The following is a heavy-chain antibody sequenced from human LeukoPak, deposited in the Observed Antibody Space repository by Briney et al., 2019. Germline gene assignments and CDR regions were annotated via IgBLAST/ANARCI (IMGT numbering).Heavy chain of an antibody. CDR3: ARDTGYNWNYVGAISWFDP. D-gene: IGHD1-7*01. CDR2: IIPILGIA. Sequence: SVKASCKASGGTFSSYAISWVRQAPGQGLEWMGRIIPILGIANYAQKFQGRVTITADKSTSTAYMELSSLRSEDTAVYYCARDTGYNWNYVGAISWFDPWGQGTLVTVSS. CDR1: GGTFSSYA. J-gene: IGHJ5*02. V-gene: IGHV1-69*04.